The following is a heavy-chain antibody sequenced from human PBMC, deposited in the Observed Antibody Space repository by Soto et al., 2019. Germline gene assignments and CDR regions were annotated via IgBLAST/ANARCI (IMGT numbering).Heavy chain of an antibody. CDR1: GFTFSSYG. Sequence: GGSLRLSCAASGFTFSSYGMHWVRQAPGKGLEWVAVISYDGSNKYYADSVKGRFTISRDNSKNTLYLQMNSLRAEDTAVYYCAKAHPIIVVVTAALDYWGQGTLVTVSS. V-gene: IGHV3-30*18. CDR3: AKAHPIIVVVTAALDY. CDR2: ISYDGSNK. J-gene: IGHJ4*02. D-gene: IGHD2-21*02.